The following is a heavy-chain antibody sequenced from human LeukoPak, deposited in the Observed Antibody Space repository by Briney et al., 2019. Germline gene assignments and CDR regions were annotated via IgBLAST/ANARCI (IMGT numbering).Heavy chain of an antibody. CDR3: ATFRFSGT. V-gene: IGHV3-7*03. Sequence: PGGSLRLSCAASGFTFNNYWMTWVRQGPGKGLEWVANIKPGGNEKYYVDSVKGRFTISRDNVKNSLYLQMNSLRAEDTAIYYCATFRFSGTWGQGTMVTVSS. D-gene: IGHD3-10*01. CDR2: IKPGGNEK. CDR1: GFTFNNYW. J-gene: IGHJ3*01.